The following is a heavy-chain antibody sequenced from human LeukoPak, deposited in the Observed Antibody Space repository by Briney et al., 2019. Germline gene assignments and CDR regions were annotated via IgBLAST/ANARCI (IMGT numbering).Heavy chain of an antibody. CDR1: GYTFASYY. CDR2: IYPRDGST. J-gene: IGHJ4*02. CDR3: ARDQEGFDY. V-gene: IGHV1-46*01. Sequence: ASVKVSCKASGYTFASYYIHWVRQAPGQGLEWMGMIYPRDGSTSYAQKFQGRVTVTRDTSTSTVHMELSGLRSEDTAVYYCARDQEGFDYWGQGTLVTVSS.